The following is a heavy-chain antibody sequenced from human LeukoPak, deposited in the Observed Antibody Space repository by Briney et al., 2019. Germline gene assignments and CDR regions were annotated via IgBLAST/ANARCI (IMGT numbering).Heavy chain of an antibody. D-gene: IGHD3-10*01. J-gene: IGHJ4*02. V-gene: IGHV4-39*01. CDR2: IYYSGST. Sequence: SETLSLTCTVSGGSISSSSYYWGWIRQPPGKGLERIGSIYYSGSTYYNPSLKSRVTISVDTSKNQFSLKLSSVTAADTAVYYCARHLGVTMVRGVIDYWGQGTLVTVSS. CDR1: GGSISSSSYY. CDR3: ARHLGVTMVRGVIDY.